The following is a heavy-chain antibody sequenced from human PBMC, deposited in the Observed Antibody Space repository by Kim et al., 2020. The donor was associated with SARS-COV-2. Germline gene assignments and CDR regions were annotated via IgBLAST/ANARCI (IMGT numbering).Heavy chain of an antibody. D-gene: IGHD3-22*01. Sequence: GGSLRLSCAASGFTFSSYAMHWVRQAPGKGLEWVAVISYDGSNKYYADSVKGRFTISRDNSKNTLYLQMNSLRAEDTAVYYCARDKPPDGLHSSGYYGAFDIWGQGTMVTVSS. CDR3: ARDKPPDGLHSSGYYGAFDI. V-gene: IGHV3-30-3*01. J-gene: IGHJ3*02. CDR1: GFTFSSYA. CDR2: ISYDGSNK.